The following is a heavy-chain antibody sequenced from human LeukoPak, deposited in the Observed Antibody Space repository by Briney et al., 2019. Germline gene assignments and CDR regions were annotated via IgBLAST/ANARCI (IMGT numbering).Heavy chain of an antibody. D-gene: IGHD3-10*01. J-gene: IGHJ4*02. CDR1: GGTFSSYA. Sequence: ASVKVSCKASGGTFSSYAISWVRQAPGQGLEWMGGIIPIFGTANYAQKFQGRVTITADESTSTAYMELSSLRSEDTAVYYCARGRAEVGSESLEDYFDYWGQGTLVTVSS. CDR2: IIPIFGTA. CDR3: ARGRAEVGSESLEDYFDY. V-gene: IGHV1-69*13.